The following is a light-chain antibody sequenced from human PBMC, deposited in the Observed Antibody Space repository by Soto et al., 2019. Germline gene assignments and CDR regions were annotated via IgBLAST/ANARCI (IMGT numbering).Light chain of an antibody. CDR3: QQDYSTRAP. V-gene: IGKV1-39*01. CDR1: ESISRH. CDR2: AAS. Sequence: DIQMSQSPSSLSASVGDRVTITCRAAESISRHLNWYQQKPGRAPDLLIYAASTLQNGVPSRFTGSGSGTEFTLTITGLQLEDFATHYCQQDYSTRAPFGQGTRLEIK. J-gene: IGKJ5*01.